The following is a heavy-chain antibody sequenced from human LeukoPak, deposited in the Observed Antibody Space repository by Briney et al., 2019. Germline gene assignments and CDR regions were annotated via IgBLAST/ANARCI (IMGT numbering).Heavy chain of an antibody. J-gene: IGHJ4*02. CDR3: ARDPTYDYPEYYFDY. Sequence: GGSLRLSCAASGFTFSSYSMNWVRQAPGQGLEWVSYISSSSSTIYYADSVKGRFTISRDNAKSSLYLQMNSLRAEDTAVYYCARDPTYDYPEYYFDYWGQGTLVTVSS. D-gene: IGHD5-12*01. V-gene: IGHV3-48*04. CDR2: ISSSSSTI. CDR1: GFTFSSYS.